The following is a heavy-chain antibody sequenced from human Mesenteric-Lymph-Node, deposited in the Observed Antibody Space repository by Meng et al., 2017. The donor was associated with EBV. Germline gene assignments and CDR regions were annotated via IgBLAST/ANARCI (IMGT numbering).Heavy chain of an antibody. CDR2: IYHSGST. CDR3: ASHRYCSSTSCSWFDP. Sequence: QGQREECGPCLLKPSGTLSLTCAVPGGSISSSNWWSWVRQPPGKGLEWIGEIYHSGSTNYNPSLKSRVTISVDKSKNQFSLKLSSVTAADTAVYYCASHRYCSSTSCSWFDPWGQGTLVTVSS. CDR1: GGSISSSNW. J-gene: IGHJ5*02. D-gene: IGHD2-2*01. V-gene: IGHV4-4*02.